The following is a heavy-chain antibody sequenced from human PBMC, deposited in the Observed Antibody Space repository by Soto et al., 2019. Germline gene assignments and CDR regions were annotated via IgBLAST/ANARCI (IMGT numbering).Heavy chain of an antibody. CDR1: GYTFTNYS. J-gene: IGHJ3*02. D-gene: IGHD3-10*01. Sequence: ASVKVSCKASGYTFTNYSMHWVRQAPGQRLEWTGWINAGNGNTKYSQKFQGRVTITRDTSASTAYMELSSLRSEDTAVYYCAILVNLLLWFGDTGAFDSWGQGTMVTVSS. V-gene: IGHV1-3*01. CDR3: AILVNLLLWFGDTGAFDS. CDR2: INAGNGNT.